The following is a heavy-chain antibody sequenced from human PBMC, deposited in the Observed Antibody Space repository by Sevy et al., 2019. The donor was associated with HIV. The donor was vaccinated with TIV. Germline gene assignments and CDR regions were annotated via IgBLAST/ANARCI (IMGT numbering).Heavy chain of an antibody. Sequence: GGSLRLSCAASGFTFSDYYMSWIRQAPGKGLEWVSYISSSSSYTNYADSVKGRFTISRDNAKNSLYLKMNSLRAEDTAVYYCARDEGGNYDSSGYIQNWGQGSLVTVSS. J-gene: IGHJ4*02. CDR2: ISSSSSYT. CDR1: GFTFSDYY. CDR3: ARDEGGNYDSSGYIQN. D-gene: IGHD3-22*01. V-gene: IGHV3-11*06.